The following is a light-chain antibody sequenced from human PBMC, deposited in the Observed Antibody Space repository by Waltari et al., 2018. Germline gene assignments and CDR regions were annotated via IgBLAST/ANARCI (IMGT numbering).Light chain of an antibody. CDR3: QQYNSYSPAWT. CDR1: ESLSSW. J-gene: IGKJ1*01. V-gene: IGKV1-5*03. CDR2: KAS. Sequence: DIQMTQSPSTLSASVGDIVTIPCRASESLSSWLAWYQQKTGKAPKVLFYKASSLESGVASRFSGGGSGTEFTLTISSLQPDDFATYYCQQYNSYSPAWTFGQGTKVEIK.